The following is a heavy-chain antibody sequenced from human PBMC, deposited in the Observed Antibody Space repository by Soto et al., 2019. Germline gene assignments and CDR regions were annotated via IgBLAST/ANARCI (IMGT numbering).Heavy chain of an antibody. CDR1: GGSFSGYY. J-gene: IGHJ4*02. CDR3: ARGLLSRWPLDY. D-gene: IGHD2-15*01. Sequence: QVQLQQWGAGLLKPSETLSLTCAVYGGSFSGYYWSWIRQPPGKGLEWIGEINHSGSTNYNPSLKSRVTLSVDTSKNQFSLKLSSVTAADTAVYYCARGLLSRWPLDYWGQGTLVTVSS. V-gene: IGHV4-34*01. CDR2: INHSGST.